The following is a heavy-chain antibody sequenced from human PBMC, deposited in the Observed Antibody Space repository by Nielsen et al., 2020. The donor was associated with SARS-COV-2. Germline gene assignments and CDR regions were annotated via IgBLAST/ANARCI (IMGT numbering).Heavy chain of an antibody. J-gene: IGHJ3*02. V-gene: IGHV4-4*08. CDR3: ASVLLQTTFSAFDI. CDR2: IYDSGDT. CDR1: GGSVIFYY. Sequence: SETLSLTCTVSGGSVIFYYWSWIRQPPGKGLEWIGYIYDSGDTKYNPSLKSRVTISVDTSKNQFSLKLSSVTAADTAVYYCASVLLQTTFSAFDIWGQGTMVTVSS. D-gene: IGHD3-10*01.